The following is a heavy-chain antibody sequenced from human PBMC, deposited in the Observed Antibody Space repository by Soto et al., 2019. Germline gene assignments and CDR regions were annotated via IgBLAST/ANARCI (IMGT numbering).Heavy chain of an antibody. V-gene: IGHV4-34*01. J-gene: IGHJ4*02. CDR1: GGSFSGYY. D-gene: IGHD5-12*01. CDR3: ARERWLQWGFDY. Sequence: PSETLSLTCAVYGGSFSGYYWSWIRQPPGKGLEWIGEINHSGSTNYNPSLKSRVTISVDTSKNQFSLKLSSVTAADTAVYYCARERWLQWGFDYWGQGTLVTVSS. CDR2: INHSGST.